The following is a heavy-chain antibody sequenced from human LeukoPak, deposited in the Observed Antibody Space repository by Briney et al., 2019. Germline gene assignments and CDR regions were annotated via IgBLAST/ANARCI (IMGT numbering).Heavy chain of an antibody. CDR3: ARGRMDYYDSSGYYYYYYGMDV. CDR1: GCSISSYY. V-gene: IGHV4-4*07. Sequence: SETLSLTCTVSGCSISSYYWSWIRQPPGKGLEWIGRIYTSGSTNYNPSLKSRVTMSVDTSKNQFSLKLSSVTAADTAVYYCARGRMDYYDSSGYYYYYYGMDVWGQGTTVTVSS. CDR2: IYTSGST. J-gene: IGHJ6*02. D-gene: IGHD3-22*01.